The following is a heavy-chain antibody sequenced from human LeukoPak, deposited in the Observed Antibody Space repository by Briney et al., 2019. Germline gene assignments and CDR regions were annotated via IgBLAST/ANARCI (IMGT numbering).Heavy chain of an antibody. CDR3: AREVRGYYFGY. CDR1: GFTVTSNY. V-gene: IGHV3-53*01. CDR2: ISSGGNT. D-gene: IGHD5-12*01. Sequence: PGGSLRLSCAASGFTVTSNYMTWVRQAPGKGLEWVSVISSGGNTYYADSVKGRFTISRDNSKNTVYLQMNGLRAEDTAVYYCAREVRGYYFGYWGQGTLVTASS. J-gene: IGHJ4*02.